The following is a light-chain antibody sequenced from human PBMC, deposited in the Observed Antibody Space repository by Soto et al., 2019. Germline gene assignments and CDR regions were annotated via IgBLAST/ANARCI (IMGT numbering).Light chain of an antibody. CDR2: GAS. CDR3: QQYGSSPPYT. J-gene: IGKJ2*01. V-gene: IGKV3-20*01. CDR1: QSISSSN. Sequence: EIVLTQSPGTLSLSPGERATLSCRASQSISSSNLAWCQQKPGQAPRVLIYGASSRATGIPDTFSGSGSGTDFTLTISRLEPEDFAVYYCQQYGSSPPYTFGQGTKLEIK.